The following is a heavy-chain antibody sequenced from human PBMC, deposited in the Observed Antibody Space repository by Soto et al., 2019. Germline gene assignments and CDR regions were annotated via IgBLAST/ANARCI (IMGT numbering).Heavy chain of an antibody. Sequence: LSLTCAVSGGSFSSSDWWSWVRQPPGKGLEWIGQIYHSGSINYNPSLKSRVTISVDKSKNQFSLELSSVTAADTAVYYCARALGSGWYFDYWGQGTLVTVSS. CDR1: GGSFSSSDW. V-gene: IGHV4-4*02. CDR2: IYHSGSI. D-gene: IGHD6-19*01. CDR3: ARALGSGWYFDY. J-gene: IGHJ4*02.